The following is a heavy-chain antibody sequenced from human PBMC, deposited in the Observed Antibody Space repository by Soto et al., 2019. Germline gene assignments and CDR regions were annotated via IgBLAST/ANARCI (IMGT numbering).Heavy chain of an antibody. J-gene: IGHJ4*02. CDR2: INDDGIST. CDR1: GFTFRMYW. Sequence: PGGSLRLSCAASGFTFRMYWMHWVRQVPGKGPEWVSRINDDGISTNYADSVKGRFTISRDNAKNTLYLQMNALRVEDTGVYYCTRGPRPTSTGTAAFWGQGTLVTVSS. D-gene: IGHD1-1*01. V-gene: IGHV3-74*01. CDR3: TRGPRPTSTGTAAF.